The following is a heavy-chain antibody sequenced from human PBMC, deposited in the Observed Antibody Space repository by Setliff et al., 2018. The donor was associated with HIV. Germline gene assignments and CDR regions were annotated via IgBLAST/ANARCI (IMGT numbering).Heavy chain of an antibody. Sequence: ASVKVSCKASGYTLTTFGISWVRQARVQGLEWMGWINPETGNPMYAQGFRGRFVFSLDTSVSTAYLQITSLKTEDTAMYYCARGWSDDRSMVQVEYFQHWGQGTLVTVSS. D-gene: IGHD3-10*01. J-gene: IGHJ1*01. CDR3: ARGWSDDRSMVQVEYFQH. V-gene: IGHV7-4-1*02. CDR1: GYTLTTFG. CDR2: INPETGNP.